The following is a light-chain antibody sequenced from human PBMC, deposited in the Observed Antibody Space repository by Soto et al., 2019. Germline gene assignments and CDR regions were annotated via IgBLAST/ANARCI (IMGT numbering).Light chain of an antibody. CDR3: QQYGSSPLT. CDR2: GAS. CDR1: QSVISKY. Sequence: EIVLTQSPGTLSLSPGERVTLSCRASQSVISKYLAWYQQKPGQAPRXIIYGASNRATGIPDRLSGSGSGTDFTLTISRLEPEDFAVYYCQQYGSSPLTFGQGTRLEIK. V-gene: IGKV3-20*01. J-gene: IGKJ5*01.